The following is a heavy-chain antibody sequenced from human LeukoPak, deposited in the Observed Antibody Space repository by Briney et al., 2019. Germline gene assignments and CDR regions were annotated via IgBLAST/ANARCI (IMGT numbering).Heavy chain of an antibody. J-gene: IGHJ4*02. V-gene: IGHV3-20*04. CDR3: ARGSWGSSSDC. CDR1: GFTFDDYA. CDR2: INWNGGST. Sequence: PGGSLRLSCAVSGFTFDDYAMHWVRQVPGKGLEWVSGINWNGGSTGYADSVKGRFTISRDNAKNSLYLQMNSLRAEDTALYYCARGSWGSSSDCWGQGTLVTVSS. D-gene: IGHD6-6*01.